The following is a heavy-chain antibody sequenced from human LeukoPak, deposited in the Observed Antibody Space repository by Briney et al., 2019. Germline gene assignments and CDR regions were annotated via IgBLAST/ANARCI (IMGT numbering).Heavy chain of an antibody. CDR3: ARDKSYFDL. CDR1: GGSISSSSYY. V-gene: IGHV4-39*02. Sequence: SETLSLTCTVSGGSISSSSYYWGWIRQPPGKGLEWIGSIYYSGSTYYNPSLKSRVTISVDTSKNQFSLKLSSVTAADTAVYYCARDKSYFDLWGRGTLVTVSS. CDR2: IYYSGST. J-gene: IGHJ2*01.